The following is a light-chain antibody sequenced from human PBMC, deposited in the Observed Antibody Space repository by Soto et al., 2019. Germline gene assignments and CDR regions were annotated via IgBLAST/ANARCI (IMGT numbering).Light chain of an antibody. J-gene: IGKJ1*01. V-gene: IGKV3-20*01. CDR1: QNGSSSP. CDR3: QKYGNFWT. Sequence: TVFTLYPGTLSLSPGERATLSCRASQNGSSSPLVWYQQHPGXAXXXXXYXXSSRATGIPDRFSGSGSGTDFSLTIRRLEPDDFAVYYCQKYGNFWTFGQGTKVDIK. CDR2: XXS.